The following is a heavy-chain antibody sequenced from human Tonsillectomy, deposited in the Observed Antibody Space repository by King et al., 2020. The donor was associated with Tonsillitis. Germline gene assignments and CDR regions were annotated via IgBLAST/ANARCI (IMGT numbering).Heavy chain of an antibody. CDR3: ARAGDVIMLYTALDYFDY. CDR2: INAGAGNT. V-gene: IGHV1-3*01. D-gene: IGHD2-8*01. J-gene: IGHJ4*02. CDR1: GYTFSTYA. Sequence: VQLVQSGAEVKKPGASVKVSCKASGYTFSTYATHWVRQAPGQRLEWMGWINAGAGNTKYSQKFQGRVTITRDTSANTAYMELSSLTSEDTAVYYCARAGDVIMLYTALDYFDYWGQGTLVTVSS.